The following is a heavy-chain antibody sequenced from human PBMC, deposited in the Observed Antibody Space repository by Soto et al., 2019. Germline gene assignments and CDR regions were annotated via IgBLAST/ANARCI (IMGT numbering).Heavy chain of an antibody. CDR2: TSGSGDYT. J-gene: IGHJ5*02. D-gene: IGHD2-15*01. V-gene: IGHV3-23*01. CDR1: GFTFSSYA. Sequence: EVQLLEAGGGLVQPGESLRLSCAASGFTFSSYAMTWVRQAPGKGLEWVSSTSGSGDYTYFADSVKGRFTISRDNSKDTLYLQMSSLRVEDTAIYYCAKDSRSHPQGWFDPWGQGTLVTVSS. CDR3: AKDSRSHPQGWFDP.